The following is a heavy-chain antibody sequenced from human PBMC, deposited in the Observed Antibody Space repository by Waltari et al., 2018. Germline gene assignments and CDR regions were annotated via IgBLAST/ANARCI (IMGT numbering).Heavy chain of an antibody. Sequence: QVQLVHSGAEVKKPGASVKVSCKASGYTFTAYYIHWLRQPPAQGLEWMGRINPNSGGTNYAQKFQGRVTMTRDTSISTAYMELSRLRSDDTAVYYCARGRSGSYYGNEDAFDIWGQGTMVTVSS. V-gene: IGHV1-2*06. CDR1: GYTFTAYY. CDR3: ARGRSGSYYGNEDAFDI. CDR2: INPNSGGT. J-gene: IGHJ3*02. D-gene: IGHD1-26*01.